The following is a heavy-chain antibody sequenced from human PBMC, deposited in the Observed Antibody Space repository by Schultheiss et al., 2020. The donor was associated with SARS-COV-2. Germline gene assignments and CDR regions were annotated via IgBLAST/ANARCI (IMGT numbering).Heavy chain of an antibody. CDR1: GGSISSGGYY. J-gene: IGHJ4*02. Sequence: SQTLSLTCAVSGGSISSGGYYWSWIRQPPGKGLEWIGEINHSGSTNYNPSLKSRVTISVDTSKNQFSLKLSSVTAADTAVYYCARGRIDSSSWFYYWGQGTLVTVSS. CDR2: INHSGST. CDR3: ARGRIDSSSWFYY. D-gene: IGHD6-13*01. V-gene: IGHV4-31*11.